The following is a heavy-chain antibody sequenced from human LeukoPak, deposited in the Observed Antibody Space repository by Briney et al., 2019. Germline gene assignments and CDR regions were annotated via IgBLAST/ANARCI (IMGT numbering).Heavy chain of an antibody. V-gene: IGHV1-69*13. CDR1: GGTFSSYA. Sequence: GASVKVSCKASGGTFSSYAISWVRQAPGQGLEWMGGIIPIFGTANYAQKFQGRVTITADESTSTAYMELSSLRSEDTAVYYCARGLNYYDSSGYYGPPFDYWGQGTLVTVSS. J-gene: IGHJ4*02. CDR2: IIPIFGTA. CDR3: ARGLNYYDSSGYYGPPFDY. D-gene: IGHD3-22*01.